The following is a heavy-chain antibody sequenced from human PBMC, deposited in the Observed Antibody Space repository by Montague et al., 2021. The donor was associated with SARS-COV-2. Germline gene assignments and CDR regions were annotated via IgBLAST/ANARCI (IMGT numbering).Heavy chain of an antibody. D-gene: IGHD3-3*01. Sequence: SLRLSCAASGFTFSSYAMSWVRQAPGKGLEWVSAISGSVFSTYYADFVKGRFTISRDNSKNTLYLQMNSLRAEDTAVYYCALRSGDYWAQGTLVTVSS. CDR3: ALRSGDY. CDR1: GFTFSSYA. V-gene: IGHV3-23*01. CDR2: ISGSVFST. J-gene: IGHJ4*02.